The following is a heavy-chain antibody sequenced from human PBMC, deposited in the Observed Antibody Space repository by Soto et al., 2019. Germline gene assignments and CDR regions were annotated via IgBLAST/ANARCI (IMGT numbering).Heavy chain of an antibody. J-gene: IGHJ6*02. Sequence: QVHLVQSGAEVKKPGASVKVSCTASGYDFNIYDIHWVRQSTGRGLEWMGWITPKRETPGYAPKFQSRFAMPSDTSRSAVYMELSSLGSEDTAVYFCARGGHGFSSAETYYYAMDVWGQGTTVTVSS. CDR3: ARGGHGFSSAETYYYAMDV. V-gene: IGHV1-8*01. CDR2: ITPKRETP. CDR1: GYDFNIYD. D-gene: IGHD3-3*01.